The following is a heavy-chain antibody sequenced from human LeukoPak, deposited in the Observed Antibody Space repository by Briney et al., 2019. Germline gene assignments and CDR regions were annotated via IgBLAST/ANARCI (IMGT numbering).Heavy chain of an antibody. J-gene: IGHJ5*02. V-gene: IGHV3-48*01. CDR3: ARDTRYSSGWNNWFDP. CDR2: ISSSSSTI. D-gene: IGHD6-19*01. Sequence: GGSLRLSCAASGFTFSSYSMNWVRHAPGKGLELVSYISSSSSTIYYADSVKGRFTISRDNAKNSLYLQMNSLRAEDTAVYYCARDTRYSSGWNNWFDPWGQGTLVTVSS. CDR1: GFTFSSYS.